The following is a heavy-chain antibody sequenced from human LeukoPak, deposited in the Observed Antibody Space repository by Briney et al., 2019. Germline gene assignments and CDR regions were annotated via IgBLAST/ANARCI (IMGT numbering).Heavy chain of an antibody. Sequence: GSLRLSCAASGFTFSSYGMHWVRQAPGKGLEWVAFIRYDGSNKYYADSVKGRFTISRDNSKNTLYLQMNSLRAEDTAVYYCAKGNLDFWSGYYRDSDAFDIWGQGTMVTVSS. CDR2: IRYDGSNK. CDR1: GFTFSSYG. CDR3: AKGNLDFWSGYYRDSDAFDI. V-gene: IGHV3-30*02. J-gene: IGHJ3*02. D-gene: IGHD3-3*01.